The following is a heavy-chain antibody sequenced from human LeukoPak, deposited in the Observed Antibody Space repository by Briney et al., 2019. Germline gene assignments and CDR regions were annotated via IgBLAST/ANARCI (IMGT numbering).Heavy chain of an antibody. D-gene: IGHD6-13*01. CDR3: ARRMPSSGYSYDF. Sequence: SETLSLTCTVSGASISSTPSSWGWIRRPPGKGLEWIGSIYYTGTTYYSPSLKSRVTISIDTSNNRFSLRLTSVTAADTALYYCARRMPSSGYSYDFWGLGTLVSVSS. CDR1: GASISSTPSS. V-gene: IGHV4-39*01. J-gene: IGHJ4*02. CDR2: IYYTGTT.